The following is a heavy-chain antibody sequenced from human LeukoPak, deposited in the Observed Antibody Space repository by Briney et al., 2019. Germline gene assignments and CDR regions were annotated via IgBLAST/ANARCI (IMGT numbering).Heavy chain of an antibody. CDR2: ISGGSTYI. J-gene: IGHJ4*02. D-gene: IGHD1-7*01. V-gene: IGHV3-21*01. CDR3: ARENWNYAGFDC. CDR1: GFTFSRSA. Sequence: GGSLRLSCAASGFTFSRSAMHWVRQAPGKGLEWVSSISGGSTYIYYTDSLRGRFTISRDNAKNSLFLQMNSLGAEDTALYYCARENWNYAGFDCWGQGALVTISS.